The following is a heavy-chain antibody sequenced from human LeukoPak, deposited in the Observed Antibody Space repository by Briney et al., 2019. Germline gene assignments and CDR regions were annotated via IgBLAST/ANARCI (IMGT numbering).Heavy chain of an antibody. J-gene: IGHJ4*02. D-gene: IGHD3-22*01. CDR3: ASSGYYDSSGYYYSLDY. CDR2: IYTSGST. V-gene: IGHV4-61*02. CDR1: GDSISSGSYF. Sequence: SQTLSLTCTVSGDSISSGSYFWSWIRQPAGKGLEWIGRIYTSGSTYYNPSLKSRVTISVDRSKNQFSLKLSSVTAADTAVYYCASSGYYDSSGYYYSLDYWGQGTLVTVSS.